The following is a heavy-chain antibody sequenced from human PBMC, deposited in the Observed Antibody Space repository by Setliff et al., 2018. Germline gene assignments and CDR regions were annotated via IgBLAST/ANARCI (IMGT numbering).Heavy chain of an antibody. CDR2: IYTSGST. CDR1: GGSISTYY. J-gene: IGHJ4*02. CDR3: ARTRYGLGGRPY. Sequence: PSETLSLTCTVSGGSISTYYWSWIRQPPGKGLEWIGHIYTSGSTNYNPSLKSRVTISVDTSKNQFSLRLSSVTAADTAVYYCARTRYGLGGRPYWGQGTLVTVSS. D-gene: IGHD2-15*01. V-gene: IGHV4-4*08.